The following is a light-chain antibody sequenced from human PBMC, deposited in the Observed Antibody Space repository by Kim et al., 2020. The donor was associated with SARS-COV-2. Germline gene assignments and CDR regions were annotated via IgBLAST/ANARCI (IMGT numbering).Light chain of an antibody. V-gene: IGKV3-15*01. Sequence: ETVMTQSPVTLSASPGERVTITCRASQSVSNDLAWYQQKPGQAPRLLIYDASTRSTGIPARFSGSGSGTEFTLTISSLQPEDFAVYYCQQYNNWPPIAFRQRAQLEIQ. CDR2: DAS. CDR1: QSVSND. CDR3: QQYNNWPPIA. J-gene: IGKJ5*01.